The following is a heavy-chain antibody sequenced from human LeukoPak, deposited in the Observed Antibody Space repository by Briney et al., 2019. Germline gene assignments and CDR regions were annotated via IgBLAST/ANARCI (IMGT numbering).Heavy chain of an antibody. CDR2: ISDSGDGT. V-gene: IGHV3-23*01. J-gene: IGHJ4*02. CDR1: GFTFRSYA. Sequence: GGSLRLSCAGSGFTFRSYAMSWVRQSPVKGLEWVSAISDSGDGTYYADSVKARFTISRDNSKNTVYLEMSSLRAEDTAVYYCARVQKDCSGGSCYPQGIGYWGQGTLVTVSS. D-gene: IGHD2-15*01. CDR3: ARVQKDCSGGSCYPQGIGY.